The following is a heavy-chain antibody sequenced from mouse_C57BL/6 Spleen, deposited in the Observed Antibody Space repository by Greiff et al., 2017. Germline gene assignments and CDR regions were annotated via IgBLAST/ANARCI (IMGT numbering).Heavy chain of an antibody. Sequence: EVQLQQSGPELVKPGASVKMSCKASGYTFTDYNMHWVKQSHGKSLEWIGYINPNNGGTSYNQKFKGKATLTVNKSSSTAYMELRSLTSEDSAVYYCAREGAMRLGFAYWGQGTLVTVSA. D-gene: IGHD3-1*01. CDR3: AREGAMRLGFAY. J-gene: IGHJ3*01. V-gene: IGHV1-22*01. CDR2: INPNNGGT. CDR1: GYTFTDYN.